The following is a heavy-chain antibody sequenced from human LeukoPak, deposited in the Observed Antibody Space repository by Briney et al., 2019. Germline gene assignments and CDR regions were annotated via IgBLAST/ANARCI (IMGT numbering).Heavy chain of an antibody. V-gene: IGHV3-48*02. Sequence: GGSLRLSCAASGFTFSSYSMNWVRQAPGRGPEWISYISSGSDNIDYAGSVKGRFTVSRDNAKNSLFLQVTSLRDDDTAVYYCARDDAWDFDYWGQGTRVTVSS. D-gene: IGHD1-26*01. CDR3: ARDDAWDFDY. CDR1: GFTFSSYS. J-gene: IGHJ4*02. CDR2: ISSGSDNI.